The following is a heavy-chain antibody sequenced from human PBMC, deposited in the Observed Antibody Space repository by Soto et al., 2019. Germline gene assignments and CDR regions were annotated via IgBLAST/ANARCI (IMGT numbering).Heavy chain of an antibody. V-gene: IGHV3-23*01. D-gene: IGHD2-21*01. CDR2: IGGGGSPT. CDR3: AKESTQHYLTSSDH. CDR1: GFTFSSYA. Sequence: EVRLLESGGDLVQPGGSLRLTCAASGFTFSSYAMNWVRQAPGKGLEWVSAIGGGGSPTYYADSVTGRFTVSRDNSRSMLYLHMNNLRAEDTAVYYCAKESTQHYLTSSDHWGQGTLVTVSS. J-gene: IGHJ4*02.